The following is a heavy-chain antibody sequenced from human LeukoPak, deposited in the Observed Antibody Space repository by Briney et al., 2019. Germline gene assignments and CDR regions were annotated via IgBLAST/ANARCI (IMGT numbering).Heavy chain of an antibody. V-gene: IGHV1-69*08. CDR1: GGTFSSFT. CDR3: ASRFTVSEHPDSSGYKEY. J-gene: IGHJ4*02. Sequence: SVKVSCKASGGTFSSFTFNWVRQAPGQGLEWKGMIIPIFSTTDYAQNFQGRVTITADKTTSTVYMELSSLISDDTAVYYCASRFTVSEHPDSSGYKEYWGQGTLVTVSS. CDR2: IIPIFSTT. D-gene: IGHD2-15*01.